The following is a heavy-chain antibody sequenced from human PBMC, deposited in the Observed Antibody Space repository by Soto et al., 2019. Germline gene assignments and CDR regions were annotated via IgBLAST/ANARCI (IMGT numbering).Heavy chain of an antibody. CDR3: ARQWIQLWLPPFFDY. V-gene: IGHV3-48*04. CDR1: GFTFSSYW. J-gene: IGHJ4*02. Sequence: GGSLRLSCAASGFTFSSYWMHWVRQAPGKGLVWVSYISSSGSTIYYADSVKGRFTISRDNAKNSLYLQMNSLRAEDTAVYYCARQWIQLWLPPFFDYWGQGTLVTVSS. D-gene: IGHD5-18*01. CDR2: ISSSGSTI.